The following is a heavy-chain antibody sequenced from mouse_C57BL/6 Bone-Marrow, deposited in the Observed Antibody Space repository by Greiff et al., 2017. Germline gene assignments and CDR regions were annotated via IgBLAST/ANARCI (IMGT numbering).Heavy chain of an antibody. CDR1: GYTFTSYW. Sequence: QVQLQQPGAELVKPGASVKLSCKASGYTFTSYWMHWVKQRPGQGLAWIGMIHPNSGSTKYNEKFKSKATLTVDKSSSTAYLQLSSLTSEDSAVYYCARRGYFDYWGQGTTLTVSS. CDR3: ARRGYFDY. V-gene: IGHV1-64*01. J-gene: IGHJ2*01. CDR2: IHPNSGST.